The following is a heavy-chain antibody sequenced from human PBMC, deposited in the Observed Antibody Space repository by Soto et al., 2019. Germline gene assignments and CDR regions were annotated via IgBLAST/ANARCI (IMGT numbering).Heavy chain of an antibody. CDR2: INHSGST. J-gene: IGHJ5*02. Sequence: QVQLQQWGAGLLKPSETLSITCAVYGGSFSGYYWSWIRQPPGKGLEWIGEINHSGSTNYNPSLKSRVTISVDTSKNQFSLKLSSVTAADTAVYYCASGRGWFDPWGQGTLVTVSS. V-gene: IGHV4-34*01. CDR1: GGSFSGYY. CDR3: ASGRGWFDP.